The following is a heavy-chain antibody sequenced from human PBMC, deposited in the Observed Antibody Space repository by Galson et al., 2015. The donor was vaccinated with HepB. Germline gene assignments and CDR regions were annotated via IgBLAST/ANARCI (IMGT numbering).Heavy chain of an antibody. Sequence: SVKVSCKASGGTFSSYAISWVRQAPGQGLEWMGGIIPILGIANYAQKFQGRVTITADKSTSTAYMELSSLRSEDTAVYYCVSGYYYGSGSYYNSWIWFDPWGQGTLVTVSS. V-gene: IGHV1-69*10. CDR3: VSGYYYGSGSYYNSWIWFDP. CDR1: GGTFSSYA. J-gene: IGHJ5*02. D-gene: IGHD3-10*01. CDR2: IIPILGIA.